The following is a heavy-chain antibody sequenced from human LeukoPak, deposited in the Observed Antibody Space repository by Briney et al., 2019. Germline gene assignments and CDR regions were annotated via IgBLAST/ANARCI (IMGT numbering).Heavy chain of an antibody. J-gene: IGHJ4*02. CDR1: GFTFDDYA. D-gene: IGHD4-17*01. Sequence: QTGGSLRLSCAASGFTFDDYAMHWVRQAPGKGLEWVSGISWNSGSIGYADSVKGRSTISRDNAKNSLYLQMNSLRAEDTALYYCAKVHDYGDYPDYWGQGTLVTVSS. CDR3: AKVHDYGDYPDY. CDR2: ISWNSGSI. V-gene: IGHV3-9*01.